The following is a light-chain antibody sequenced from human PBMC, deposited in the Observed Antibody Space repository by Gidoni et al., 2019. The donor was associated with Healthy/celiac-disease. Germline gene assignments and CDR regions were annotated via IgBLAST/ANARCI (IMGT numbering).Light chain of an antibody. J-gene: IGLJ2*01. CDR3: QSYDSSLSGSTV. CDR1: SSNIGAGYD. CDR2: GNS. Sequence: QSVLTPPPSVSGAPGQRVTISCTGRSSNIGAGYDVHWYQQLPGTAPKLHIYGNSNRPSGVPDRFSGSKSGTSASLAITGLQAEDEADYYCQSYDSSLSGSTVFGGGTKLTVL. V-gene: IGLV1-40*01.